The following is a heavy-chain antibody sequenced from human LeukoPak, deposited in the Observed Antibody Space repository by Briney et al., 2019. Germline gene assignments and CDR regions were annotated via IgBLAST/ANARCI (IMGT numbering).Heavy chain of an antibody. CDR3: ARRAGAYSHPYDY. J-gene: IGHJ4*02. CDR2: IYSDNT. V-gene: IGHV3-53*01. D-gene: IGHD4/OR15-4a*01. Sequence: PGGSLRLSCAASGFTFSNAWMSWVRQAPGKGLEWVSFIYSDNTHYSDSVKGRFTNSRDNSKNTLYLQMNSLRAEDTAVYYCARRAGAYSHPYDYWGQGTLVTVSS. CDR1: GFTFSNAW.